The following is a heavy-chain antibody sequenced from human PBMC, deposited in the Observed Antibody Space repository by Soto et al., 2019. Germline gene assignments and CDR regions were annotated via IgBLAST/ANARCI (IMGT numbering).Heavy chain of an antibody. CDR2: IYWDDDK. CDR3: ANRRSDYYDSSGYYYGGWFDP. V-gene: IGHV2-5*02. CDR1: GFSLSTSGVG. Sequence: QITLKESGPTLVKPTQTLTLTCTFSGFSLSTSGVGVGWIRQPPGKALEWLALIYWDDDKRYSPSLKSRLTITKDTSKNQGVITMTNMDPVDTGTYYCANRRSDYYDSSGYYYGGWFDPWGQGTLVTVSS. J-gene: IGHJ5*02. D-gene: IGHD3-22*01.